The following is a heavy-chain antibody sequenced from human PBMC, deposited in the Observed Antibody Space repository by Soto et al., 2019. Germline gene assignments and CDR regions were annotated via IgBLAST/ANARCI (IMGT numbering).Heavy chain of an antibody. CDR2: VSSDGNNK. V-gene: IGHV3-30*18. J-gene: IGHJ5*02. D-gene: IGHD2-2*01. Sequence: GRLRLSCAARGFIFSNYGMHWVRQAPGKGLEWVAFVSSDGNNKYYADSVKGRFTISRDNSKNTLYLQVDSLRVDDTAVYYCAKDRVIQLLPIWPDPWGQGTLVTVSS. CDR1: GFIFSNYG. CDR3: AKDRVIQLLPIWPDP.